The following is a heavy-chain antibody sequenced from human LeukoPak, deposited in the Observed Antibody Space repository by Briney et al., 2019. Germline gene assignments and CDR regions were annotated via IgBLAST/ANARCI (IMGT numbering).Heavy chain of an antibody. V-gene: IGHV3-23*01. CDR2: ISGSGGST. D-gene: IGHD6-19*01. Sequence: PGGSLRLSCAASGFTFSSYGMSWVRQAPGKGLEWVSAISGSGGSTYYADSVKGRFTISRDNSKNTLYLQMNSLRAEDTAVYYCARAGPGIAVAPHAFDIWGQGTMVTVSS. J-gene: IGHJ3*02. CDR1: GFTFSSYG. CDR3: ARAGPGIAVAPHAFDI.